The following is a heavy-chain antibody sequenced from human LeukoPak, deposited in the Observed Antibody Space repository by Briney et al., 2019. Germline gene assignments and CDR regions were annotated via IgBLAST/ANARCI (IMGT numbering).Heavy chain of an antibody. CDR3: AKVQLERRELLPNFDS. V-gene: IGHV3-30*18. D-gene: IGHD1-1*01. J-gene: IGHJ4*02. Sequence: GGSLRLSCAASGFTFSSYGMHWVRQAPGKGLEWVAVMSYNGQITYYADSVKGRFTISRDNSQNMLYMQMNSLRVDDTSVYYCAKVQLERRELLPNFDSWGQGTLVTVSS. CDR1: GFTFSSYG. CDR2: MSYNGQIT.